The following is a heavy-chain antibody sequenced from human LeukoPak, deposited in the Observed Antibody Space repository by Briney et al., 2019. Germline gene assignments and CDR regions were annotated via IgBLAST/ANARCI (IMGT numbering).Heavy chain of an antibody. Sequence: PGGSLRLSCAASGFTFSSYGMHWVRQAPGKGLEWVAFIRYDGSNKYYAHSLKGRFTISRDNSKNTLYLQMNSLRAEDTAVYYCAKDGSNYYGSGSYFDYWGQGTLVTVSS. CDR1: GFTFSSYG. CDR3: AKDGSNYYGSGSYFDY. V-gene: IGHV3-30*02. CDR2: IRYDGSNK. J-gene: IGHJ4*02. D-gene: IGHD3-10*01.